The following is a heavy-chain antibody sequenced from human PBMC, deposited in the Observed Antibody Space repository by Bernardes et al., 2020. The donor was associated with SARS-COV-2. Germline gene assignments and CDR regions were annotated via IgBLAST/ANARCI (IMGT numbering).Heavy chain of an antibody. CDR3: ATGKVVTGTSLDY. V-gene: IGHV4-39*01. CDR2: IFYSASA. Sequence: SETLSLTCTVSGGSISSSDHYWGWIRHPQGKGLEWIGNIFYSASAFYNPSVKSRATISVDTSKNQFSLKLRSVTAADTAIYYCATGKVVTGTSLDYWGQGTLVTVSS. J-gene: IGHJ4*02. D-gene: IGHD2-15*01. CDR1: GGSISSSDHY.